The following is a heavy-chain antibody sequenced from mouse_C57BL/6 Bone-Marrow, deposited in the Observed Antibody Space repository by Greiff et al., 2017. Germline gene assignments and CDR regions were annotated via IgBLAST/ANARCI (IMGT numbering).Heavy chain of an antibody. V-gene: IGHV5-6*01. CDR1: GFTFSSYG. J-gene: IGHJ2*01. Sequence: EVQGVESGGDLVKPGGSLKLSCAASGFTFSSYGMSWVRQTPDKRLGWVATISSGGSYTYYPDSVKGRFTISRDNAKNTLYLQMSSLKSEDTAMYYCARRGLLRSLYYFDYWGQGTTLTVSS. D-gene: IGHD1-1*01. CDR2: ISSGGSYT. CDR3: ARRGLLRSLYYFDY.